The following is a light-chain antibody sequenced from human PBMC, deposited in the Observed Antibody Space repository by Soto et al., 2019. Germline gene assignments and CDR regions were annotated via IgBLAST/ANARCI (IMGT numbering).Light chain of an antibody. CDR1: SSDVGCYKY. Sequence: QSALTHPPSASGSPGQSVTISCTGTSSDVGCYKYVSWYQQHPGKAPKVMIYEVSKRPSGVPVLFSSSMSGNTATLTVSGLQAEDEADYYCSSYAVSEMLEVVGTGIKVAVL. CDR3: SSYAVSEMLEV. CDR2: EVS. J-gene: IGLJ1*01. V-gene: IGLV2-8*01.